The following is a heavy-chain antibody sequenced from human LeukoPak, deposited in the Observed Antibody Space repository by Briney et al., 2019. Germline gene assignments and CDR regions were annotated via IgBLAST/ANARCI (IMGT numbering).Heavy chain of an antibody. D-gene: IGHD2-2*01. J-gene: IGHJ6*04. CDR3: ARVCSSTSCYYGMAV. Sequence: GGSLRLSCAASGFTVSSNYMSWVRQAPGKWRECVSVIYSGGSTYYADSVKGRFTISRDDSKNTLYLQLNSLRAQDTAVYYCARVCSSTSCYYGMAVWGKGTTVTASS. CDR1: GFTVSSNY. V-gene: IGHV3-53*01. CDR2: IYSGGST.